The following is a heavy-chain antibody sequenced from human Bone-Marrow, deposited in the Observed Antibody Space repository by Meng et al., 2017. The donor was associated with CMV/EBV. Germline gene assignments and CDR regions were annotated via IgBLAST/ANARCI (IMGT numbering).Heavy chain of an antibody. CDR2: ISYDGSNK. CDR1: GFTFRSYA. J-gene: IGHJ4*02. CDR3: ARGGELFDY. Sequence: VGFGGGWVRPGRSLGLSWAASGFTFRSYAMHWVRQAPGKGLEWVAVISYDGSNKYYADSVKGRFTISRDNSKNTLYLQMNSLRAEDTAVYYCARGGELFDYWGQGTLVTVSS. V-gene: IGHV3-30-3*01. D-gene: IGHD4-17*01.